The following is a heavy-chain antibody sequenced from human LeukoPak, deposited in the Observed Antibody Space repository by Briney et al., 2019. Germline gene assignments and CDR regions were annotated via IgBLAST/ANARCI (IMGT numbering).Heavy chain of an antibody. CDR1: GGSISSYY. Sequence: SETLSLTCTVSGGSISSYYWSWIRQPAGKGLEWIGRIYTSGSTNYNPSLKSRVTMSVDTSKNQFSLKLSSVTAADTAVYYCARLDYDFWSGYSTNDAFDIWGQGTMVTVSS. CDR2: IYTSGST. D-gene: IGHD3-3*01. CDR3: ARLDYDFWSGYSTNDAFDI. J-gene: IGHJ3*02. V-gene: IGHV4-4*07.